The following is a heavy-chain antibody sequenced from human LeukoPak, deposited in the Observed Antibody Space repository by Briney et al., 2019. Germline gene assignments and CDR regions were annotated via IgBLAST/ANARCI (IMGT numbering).Heavy chain of an antibody. CDR3: ARDVFSDYGDYVDAFDI. V-gene: IGHV4-61*01. Sequence: PSQTLSLTCTISGGSISSGSYYWSWIRQPPGKGLEWIGYIYYSGSTNYNPSLKSRVTISVDTSKNQFSLKLSSVTAADTAVYYCARDVFSDYGDYVDAFDIWGQGTMVTVSS. J-gene: IGHJ3*02. CDR1: GGSISSGSYY. D-gene: IGHD4-17*01. CDR2: IYYSGST.